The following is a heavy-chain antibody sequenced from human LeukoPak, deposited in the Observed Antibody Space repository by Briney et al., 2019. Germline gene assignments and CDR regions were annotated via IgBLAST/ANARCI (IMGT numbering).Heavy chain of an antibody. CDR1: GYSISSGYY. CDR3: ARHVLMVYASYYYYMDV. V-gene: IGHV4-38-2*02. Sequence: SETLSLTCTVSGYSISSGYYWGWIRQPPGKGLEWIGNIYQSERTHSNPSLRSRVTISVDTSKNQFSLKLSSVTAADTAVYYCARHVLMVYASYYYYMDVWGKGTTVTVSS. CDR2: IYQSERT. J-gene: IGHJ6*03. D-gene: IGHD2-8*01.